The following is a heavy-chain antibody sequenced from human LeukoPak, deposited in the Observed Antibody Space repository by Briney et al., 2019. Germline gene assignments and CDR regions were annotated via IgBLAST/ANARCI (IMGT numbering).Heavy chain of an antibody. D-gene: IGHD6-13*01. J-gene: IGHJ5*02. CDR2: ISSSSSYI. CDR1: GFTFSSYS. CDR3: ARDFSSSWYGEDWFDP. V-gene: IGHV3-21*01. Sequence: GGSLRLSCAASGFTFSSYSMNWVRQAPGKGLEWVSSISSSSSYIYYADSVKGRFTISRDNAKNSLYLQMNSLRAEDTAVYYCARDFSSSWYGEDWFDPWGQGTLVTVSS.